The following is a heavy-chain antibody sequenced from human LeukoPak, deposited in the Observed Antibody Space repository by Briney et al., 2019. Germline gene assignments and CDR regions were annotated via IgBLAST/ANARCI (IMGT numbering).Heavy chain of an antibody. Sequence: SETLSLTCTVSGASIRSSSHYWAWIRQPPGKGLEWIGSIYYSGSTFYNPSLKSRVTISVDTSKNQFSLKLSSVTAADTAVYYCARYYSSSSSSRYFDSWGQGTLVTVSS. CDR2: IYYSGST. D-gene: IGHD6-6*01. CDR3: ARYYSSSSSSRYFDS. V-gene: IGHV4-39*01. CDR1: GASIRSSSHY. J-gene: IGHJ4*02.